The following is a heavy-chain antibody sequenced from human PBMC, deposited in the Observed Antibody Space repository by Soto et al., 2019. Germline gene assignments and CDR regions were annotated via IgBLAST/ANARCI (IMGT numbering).Heavy chain of an antibody. V-gene: IGHV3-23*01. CDR3: AKDQEAARRSGWGFDY. CDR1: GFTFSSYA. Sequence: GGSLRLSCAASGFTFSSYAMSWVRQAPGKGLEWVSAISGSGGSTYYADSVKGRFTISRDNSKNTLYLQMNSLRAEDTAVYYCAKDQEAARRSGWGFDYWGQGTLVTVSS. J-gene: IGHJ4*02. CDR2: ISGSGGST. D-gene: IGHD6-19*01.